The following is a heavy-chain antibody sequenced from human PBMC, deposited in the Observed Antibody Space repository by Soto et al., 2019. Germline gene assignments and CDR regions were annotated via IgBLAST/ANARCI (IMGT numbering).Heavy chain of an antibody. CDR1: GFTFSSYS. V-gene: IGHV3-21*01. D-gene: IGHD5-12*01. CDR2: ISGGSSYI. CDR3: ARDWSGYDNFDY. Sequence: EVQLVESGGGLVKPGGSLRLSCAASGFTFSSYSMNWVRQSPGKGLEWVSSISGGSSYIYYYADSLKVRFTISRDNAKNSLYLQMTSPRAEDTAVYYCARDWSGYDNFDYWGQGTLVTVSS. J-gene: IGHJ4*02.